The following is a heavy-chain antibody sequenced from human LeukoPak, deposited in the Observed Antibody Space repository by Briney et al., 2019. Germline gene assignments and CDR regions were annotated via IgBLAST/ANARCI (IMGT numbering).Heavy chain of an antibody. CDR1: GFTFSSYG. V-gene: IGHV3-33*01. CDR2: IWYDGSNK. Sequence: GRSLRLSCAASGFTFSSYGMHWVRQAPGKGLEWVAVIWYDGSNKYYADSVKGRFTISRDNSKNTLYLQMNSLRAEDTAVYYCVRERETWIQLWSIDYWGQGTLVTVSS. J-gene: IGHJ4*02. D-gene: IGHD5-18*01. CDR3: VRERETWIQLWSIDY.